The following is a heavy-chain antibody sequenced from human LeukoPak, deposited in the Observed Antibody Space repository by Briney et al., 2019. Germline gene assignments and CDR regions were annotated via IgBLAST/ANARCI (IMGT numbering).Heavy chain of an antibody. D-gene: IGHD5-18*01. CDR1: GGSFSGYY. CDR3: ARDRGGYSYGYGLGYFDY. Sequence: PSETLSLTCAVYGGSFSGYYWSWIRQPPGKGLEWIGYIYYSGSTYYNPSLKSRVTISVDTSKNQFSLKLSSVTAADTAVYYCARDRGGYSYGYGLGYFDYWGQGTLVTVSS. V-gene: IGHV4-34*01. J-gene: IGHJ4*02. CDR2: IYYSGST.